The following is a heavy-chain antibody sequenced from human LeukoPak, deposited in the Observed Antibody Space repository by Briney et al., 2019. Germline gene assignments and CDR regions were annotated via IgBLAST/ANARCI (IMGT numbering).Heavy chain of an antibody. V-gene: IGHV4-59*08. CDR3: ARVLGYCTNGVCYKNWFDP. J-gene: IGHJ5*02. Sequence: PSETLSLTYTVSGGSISSYYWSWIRQPPGKGLEWIGYIYYSGSTNYNPSLKSRVTISVDTSKNQFSLKLSSVTAADTAVYYCARVLGYCTNGVCYKNWFDPWGQGTLVTVSS. CDR2: IYYSGST. D-gene: IGHD2-8*01. CDR1: GGSISSYY.